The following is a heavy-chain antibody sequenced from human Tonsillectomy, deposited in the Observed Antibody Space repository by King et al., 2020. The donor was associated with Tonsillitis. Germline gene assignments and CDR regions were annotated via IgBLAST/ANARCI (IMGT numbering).Heavy chain of an antibody. CDR3: ARETSGFSIFDC. Sequence: VQLQESGPGLVKPSQTLSLTCTVSGGSISSGDYYWSWIRQPPGKGLEWFGYIHYSGSAYYKSSLKSRVTISVDTSKNQFSLKLSSVTAADTAVYYCARETSGFSIFDCWGQGTLVTVSS. V-gene: IGHV4-30-4*01. J-gene: IGHJ4*02. CDR1: GGSISSGDYY. CDR2: IHYSGSA. D-gene: IGHD3-22*01.